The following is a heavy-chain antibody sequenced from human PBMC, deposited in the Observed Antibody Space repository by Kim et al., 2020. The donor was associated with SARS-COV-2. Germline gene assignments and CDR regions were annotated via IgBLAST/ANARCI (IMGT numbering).Heavy chain of an antibody. CDR3: ATDWAAFSSGTYVFDF. J-gene: IGHJ4*02. D-gene: IGHD3-10*01. V-gene: IGHV3-30*02. Sequence: NSVRRRFTISRDMSKRTLFLQMNSLRPEDTAVYYCATDWAAFSSGTYVFDFWGRGTMVTVSS.